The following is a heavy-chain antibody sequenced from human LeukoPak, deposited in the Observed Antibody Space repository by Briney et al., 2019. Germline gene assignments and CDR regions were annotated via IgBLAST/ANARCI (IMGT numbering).Heavy chain of an antibody. CDR1: GGSISSYY. CDR2: IYYSGST. CDR3: ASTYCSSTSCYSDYYYYYGMDV. Sequence: SETLSLTCTVSGGSISSYYWSWIRQPPGKGLEWIGSIYYSGSTYYNPSLKSRVTISVDTSKNQFSLKLSSVTAADTAVYYCASTYCSSTSCYSDYYYYYGMDVWGQGTTVTVSS. V-gene: IGHV4-39*01. D-gene: IGHD2-2*01. J-gene: IGHJ6*02.